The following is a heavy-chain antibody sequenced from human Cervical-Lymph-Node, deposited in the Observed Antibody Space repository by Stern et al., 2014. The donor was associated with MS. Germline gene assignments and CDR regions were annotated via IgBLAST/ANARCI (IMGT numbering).Heavy chain of an antibody. D-gene: IGHD6-6*01. CDR1: GYSFPAYW. Sequence: EVQLVESGAAVKKSGESLKISCKGSGYSFPAYWIAWVRQMPGKGLEWMGILYPGDSDIRDSPAFQGQVTISADKSTRTAYLQWSSLKASDTAMYYCARQEGSRHYGLDVWGQGTTVTVSS. J-gene: IGHJ6*02. CDR2: LYPGDSDI. CDR3: ARQEGSRHYGLDV. V-gene: IGHV5-51*01.